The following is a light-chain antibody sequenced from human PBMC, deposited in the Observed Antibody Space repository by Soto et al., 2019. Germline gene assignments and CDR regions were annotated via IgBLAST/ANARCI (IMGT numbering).Light chain of an antibody. CDR3: GTWDSSLSVVV. CDR1: SSNIENNY. J-gene: IGLJ3*02. Sequence: QSVLTQPPSVSAAPGQKVTISCSGSSSNIENNYASWYQQLPGTAPKLLIYENNKRPAGIPDRFSGSKSGTSATLGITGLQTGDEAHYYCGTWDSSLSVVVFGGGTKVTVL. CDR2: ENN. V-gene: IGLV1-51*01.